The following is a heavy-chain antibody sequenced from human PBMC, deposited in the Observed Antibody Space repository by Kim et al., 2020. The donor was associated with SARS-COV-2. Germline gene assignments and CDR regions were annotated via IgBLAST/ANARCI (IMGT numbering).Heavy chain of an antibody. Sequence: NDTPKFQGRVTITADKSTSTAYMGLSRLRSEDTAVYYCARDTRDSRTTDYWGQGTLVTVSS. D-gene: IGHD6-13*01. J-gene: IGHJ4*02. CDR3: ARDTRDSRTTDY. V-gene: IGHV1-69*04.